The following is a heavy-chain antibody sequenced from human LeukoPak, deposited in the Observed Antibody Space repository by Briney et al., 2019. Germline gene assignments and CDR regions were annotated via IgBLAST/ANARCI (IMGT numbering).Heavy chain of an antibody. CDR2: IYSGGST. Sequence: GGSLRLSCAASGFTVSSNYMSWVRQAPGKGLEWVSVIYSGGSTYYADSVKGRFTISRDNSKNTLYLQMNSLRAEDTAVYYCARDPYSGSYGADYYYYMDVWGKGTTVTISS. J-gene: IGHJ6*03. V-gene: IGHV3-66*01. D-gene: IGHD1-26*01. CDR3: ARDPYSGSYGADYYYYMDV. CDR1: GFTVSSNY.